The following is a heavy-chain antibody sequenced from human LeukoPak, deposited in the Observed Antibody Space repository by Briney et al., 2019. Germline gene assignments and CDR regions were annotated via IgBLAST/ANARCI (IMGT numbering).Heavy chain of an antibody. CDR3: ARESPPGAFDI. D-gene: IGHD3-10*01. Sequence: GGSLRLSCAASGFTFSSYWMSWVRQAPGKGLEWVANIKQDGSEKYYVDSVKGRFTISRGNSKNTLYLQMNSPRAEDTAVYYCARESPPGAFDIWGQGTMVTVSS. CDR1: GFTFSSYW. CDR2: IKQDGSEK. J-gene: IGHJ3*02. V-gene: IGHV3-7*01.